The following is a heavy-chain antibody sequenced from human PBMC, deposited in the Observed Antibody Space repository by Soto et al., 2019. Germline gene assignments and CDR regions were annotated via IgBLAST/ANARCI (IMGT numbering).Heavy chain of an antibody. D-gene: IGHD6-13*01. CDR3: ARGIASYYFDY. J-gene: IGHJ4*02. CDR2: INPNSGGT. V-gene: IGHV1-2*02. CDR1: RYTFTGYY. Sequence: SAKVSCKASRYTFTGYYMHWARQAPGQGLEGMGWINPNSGGTNYAQKFQGSVPMTRDTSMSTAYMELSSLRSEDTAVYYCARGIASYYFDYWGQGTLVTVSS.